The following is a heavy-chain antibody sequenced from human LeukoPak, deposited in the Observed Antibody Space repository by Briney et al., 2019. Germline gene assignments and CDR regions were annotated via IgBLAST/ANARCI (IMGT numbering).Heavy chain of an antibody. Sequence: PGGSLRLPCAASGFTFSSYAMSWVRQGPEKGLEWVSTISGGGDTTYYADSVRGRFTVSRDASKNTLFLQMNSLRAEDTAVYYCAKDAGEGSGWYYFDYWGQGTLVTVSS. D-gene: IGHD6-13*01. CDR3: AKDAGEGSGWYYFDY. J-gene: IGHJ4*02. CDR2: ISGGGDTT. CDR1: GFTFSSYA. V-gene: IGHV3-23*01.